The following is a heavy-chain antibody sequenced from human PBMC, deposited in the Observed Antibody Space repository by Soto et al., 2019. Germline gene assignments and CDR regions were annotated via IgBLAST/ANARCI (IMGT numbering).Heavy chain of an antibody. Sequence: SETLSLTCTVSGASISRGDYYWNWIRQSPGKGLEWIGNTYNNGRPNYNPFLKSRVTISGDSSKNQFSLKLRSLSAADTAVYYCARGGVYDFWSGLFDWGQGTLVTVSS. CDR3: ARGGVYDFWSGLFD. V-gene: IGHV4-30-4*01. CDR2: TYNNGRP. J-gene: IGHJ4*02. CDR1: GASISRGDYY. D-gene: IGHD3-3*01.